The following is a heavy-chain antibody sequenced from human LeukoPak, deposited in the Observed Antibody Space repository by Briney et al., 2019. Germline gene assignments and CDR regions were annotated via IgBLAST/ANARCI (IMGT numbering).Heavy chain of an antibody. CDR3: AGREEMATIPFDY. CDR1: GGSFSGYY. J-gene: IGHJ4*02. V-gene: IGHV4-34*01. CDR2: INHSGGT. D-gene: IGHD5-12*01. Sequence: SETLSLTCAVYGGSFSGYYWSWIRQPPGKGLEWIGEINHSGGTNYNPSLKSRVTISVDTSKNQFSLKLSSVTAADTAVYYCAGREEMATIPFDYWGQGTLVTVSS.